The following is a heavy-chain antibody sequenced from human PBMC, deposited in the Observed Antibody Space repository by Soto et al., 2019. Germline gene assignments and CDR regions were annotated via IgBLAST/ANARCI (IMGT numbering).Heavy chain of an antibody. D-gene: IGHD3-3*01. Sequence: LRLSCAAAGFTFSSYSMNWVRQSPGKGLEWVSSISSSSSYIYYADSVKGRFTISRDNAKNSLYLQMNSLRAEDTAVYYCARDRITIFGVVTKTHYGMDVWGQGTTVTVSS. CDR2: ISSSSSYI. CDR1: GFTFSSYS. CDR3: ARDRITIFGVVTKTHYGMDV. V-gene: IGHV3-21*01. J-gene: IGHJ6*02.